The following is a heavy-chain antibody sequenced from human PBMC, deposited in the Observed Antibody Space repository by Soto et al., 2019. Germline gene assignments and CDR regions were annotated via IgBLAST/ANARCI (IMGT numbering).Heavy chain of an antibody. CDR1: GFTFSSYA. D-gene: IGHD3-10*01. J-gene: IGHJ4*02. CDR2: ISGSGGST. Sequence: EVQLLESGGGLVQPGGSLRLSCAASGFTFSSYAMTWVRQAPGKGLEWVSAISGSGGSTYYTDSVKGRFTISRDNSKNALYLQIHGLRAEDTAVYYGAKMGGGFGPFDYWGQGPLVAVSS. CDR3: AKMGGGFGPFDY. V-gene: IGHV3-23*01.